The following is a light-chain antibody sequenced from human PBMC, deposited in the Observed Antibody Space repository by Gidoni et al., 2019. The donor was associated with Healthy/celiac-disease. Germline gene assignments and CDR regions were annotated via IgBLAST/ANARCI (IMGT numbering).Light chain of an antibody. V-gene: IGKV3-20*01. Sequence: EIVLTQSPGTLSLSPGERATLSCRASQSVSSSYLAWYQQKPGQAPRLLIYGASSRATGIPDRFSGSGSGTDFTLTISRLEPEDFAVYYCQQYGSSPRAFXGXTKVKIK. CDR3: QQYGSSPRA. CDR1: QSVSSSY. CDR2: GAS. J-gene: IGKJ4*01.